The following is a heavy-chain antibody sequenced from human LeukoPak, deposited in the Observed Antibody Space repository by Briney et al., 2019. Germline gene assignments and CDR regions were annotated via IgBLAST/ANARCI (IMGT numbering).Heavy chain of an antibody. CDR1: GYTFTSYY. D-gene: IGHD3-9*01. Sequence: ASVKVSCKASGYTFTSYYMHWVRQAPRQGLEWMGIINPGGGSTSYAQKFQGRVTMTRDTSTSTVYMELSSLRSEDTAVYYCARGRILRYFDWTQQRWFDPWGQGTLVTVSS. J-gene: IGHJ5*02. CDR3: ARGRILRYFDWTQQRWFDP. CDR2: INPGGGST. V-gene: IGHV1-46*03.